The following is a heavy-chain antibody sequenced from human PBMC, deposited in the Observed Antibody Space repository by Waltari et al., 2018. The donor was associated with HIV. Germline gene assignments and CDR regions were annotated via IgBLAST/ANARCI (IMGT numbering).Heavy chain of an antibody. J-gene: IGHJ3*02. D-gene: IGHD3-3*01. V-gene: IGHV4-61*02. CDR3: ARERVTTFGVVIVYEGFDI. Sequence: QVQLQESGPGLVKPSQTLSLTCSVSGGPISRGSYFWSWIRQPAGKGLEWIGRMYTSGSTNYNPSLKSRVTISGDTSKNQLSLKLRSVTAADTAVYYCARERVTTFGVVIVYEGFDIWGQGTKVIVSS. CDR2: MYTSGST. CDR1: GGPISRGSYF.